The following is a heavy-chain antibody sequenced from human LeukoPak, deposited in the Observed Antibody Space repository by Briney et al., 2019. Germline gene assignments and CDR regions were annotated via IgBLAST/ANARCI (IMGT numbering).Heavy chain of an antibody. CDR2: INPSGGST. J-gene: IGHJ4*02. CDR3: ARVAAFREWASVRYSSSWYLFHY. V-gene: IGHV1-46*01. CDR1: GYTFTSYY. Sequence: GASVSLPRKASGYTFTSYYMHWVRQAPGQGLEWMGIINPSGGSTSYAQKFQGRVTMTRDTSTSTVYMELSSLRSEDTAVYYCARVAAFREWASVRYSSSWYLFHYWGQGTLVAVSS. D-gene: IGHD6-13*01.